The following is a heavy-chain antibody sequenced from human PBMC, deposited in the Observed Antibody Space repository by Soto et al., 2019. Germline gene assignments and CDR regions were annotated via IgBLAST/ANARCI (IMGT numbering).Heavy chain of an antibody. J-gene: IGHJ6*02. CDR3: AKDRRDYSYYYYGMDV. D-gene: IGHD2-21*01. CDR1: GFTFSSYG. Sequence: PGGSLRLSCAASGFTFSSYGMHWVRQAPGKGLEWVAVISYDGSNKYYADSVKGRFTISRDNSKNTLYLQMNSLRAEDKAVYYCAKDRRDYSYYYYGMDVWGQGTTVTVSS. CDR2: ISYDGSNK. V-gene: IGHV3-30*18.